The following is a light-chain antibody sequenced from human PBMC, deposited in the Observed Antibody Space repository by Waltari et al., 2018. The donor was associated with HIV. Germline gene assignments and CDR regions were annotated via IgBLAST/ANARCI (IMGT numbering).Light chain of an antibody. J-gene: IGLJ3*02. CDR1: SDSVSTTHY. CDR2: STN. V-gene: IGLV8-61*01. Sequence: QTVVTQEPSFSVSPGGTVTLTCGLRSDSVSTTHYASWYRQTPGQAPPTLLYSTNVRSSGCPDRFSGSILGNKAALTITGAQADDECHYYCVLYMGGAWVFGGGTKLTVL. CDR3: VLYMGGAWV.